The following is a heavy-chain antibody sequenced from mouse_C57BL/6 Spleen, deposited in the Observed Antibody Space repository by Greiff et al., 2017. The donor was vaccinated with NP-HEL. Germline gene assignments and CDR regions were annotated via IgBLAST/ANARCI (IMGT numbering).Heavy chain of an antibody. D-gene: IGHD3-2*02. CDR1: GYTFTSYW. J-gene: IGHJ2*01. CDR2: IDPSDSYT. CDR3: ATQRQLRPDY. V-gene: IGHV1-59*01. Sequence: QVQLQQPGAELVRPGTSVKLSCKASGYTFTSYWMHWVKQRPGQGLEWIGVIDPSDSYTNYNQKFKGKATLTVDTSSSTAYMQLSSLTSEDSAVYYCATQRQLRPDYWGQGTTLTVSS.